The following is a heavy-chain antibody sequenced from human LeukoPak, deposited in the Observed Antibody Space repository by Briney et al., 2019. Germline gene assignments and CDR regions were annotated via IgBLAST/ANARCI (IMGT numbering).Heavy chain of an antibody. CDR3: ARANRQEGYCSGGSCLSNYYYGMDV. Sequence: PSETLSLTCAVSGGSISSSNWWSWVRQPPGKGLEWIGEIYHSGSTYYNPSLKSRVTISVDTSKNQFSLKLSSVTAADTAVYYCARANRQEGYCSGGSCLSNYYYGMDVWGQGTTVTVSS. V-gene: IGHV4-4*02. CDR2: IYHSGST. J-gene: IGHJ6*02. CDR1: GGSISSSNW. D-gene: IGHD2-15*01.